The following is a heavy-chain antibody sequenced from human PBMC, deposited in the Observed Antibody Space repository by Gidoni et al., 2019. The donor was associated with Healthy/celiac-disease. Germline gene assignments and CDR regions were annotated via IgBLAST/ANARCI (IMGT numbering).Heavy chain of an antibody. D-gene: IGHD5-12*01. J-gene: IGHJ3*02. Sequence: QVQLQESGPGLVKPSETLSLPCTVSGGSISSSYWSWIRQPPGKGLEWIGYIYYSWSTNYNPSLKSRVTISVDTSKNQFSLKLSSVTAADTAVYYCARADRYSGYDYGGYSSGWLDAFDIWGQGTMVTVSS. CDR3: ARADRYSGYDYGGYSSGWLDAFDI. CDR1: GGSISSSY. V-gene: IGHV4-59*01. CDR2: IYYSWST.